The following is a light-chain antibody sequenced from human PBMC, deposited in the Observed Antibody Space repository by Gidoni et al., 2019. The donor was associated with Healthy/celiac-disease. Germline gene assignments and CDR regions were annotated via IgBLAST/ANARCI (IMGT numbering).Light chain of an antibody. CDR1: SSDVGAYNY. Sequence: QSALTQPPSASGSPGQSVTISCTGTSSDVGAYNYVSWYQQHPGKAPKLMIYEVSERPSGVPDRFSGSKSGNMASLTVSGLRAEDEADYYCSSYAGSNNLVFGGGTKLTVL. J-gene: IGLJ2*01. CDR3: SSYAGSNNLV. CDR2: EVS. V-gene: IGLV2-8*01.